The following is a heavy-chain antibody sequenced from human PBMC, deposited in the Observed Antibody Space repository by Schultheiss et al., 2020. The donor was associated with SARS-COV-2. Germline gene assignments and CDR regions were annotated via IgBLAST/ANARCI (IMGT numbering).Heavy chain of an antibody. CDR1: GGSISSGGYY. V-gene: IGHV4-61*08. CDR2: IYYSGST. D-gene: IGHD1-26*01. CDR3: AIRQWELLRTKGLGFDY. Sequence: SETLSLTCTVSGGSISSGGYYWSWIRQPPGKGLEWIGYIYYSGSTNYNPSLKSRVTISVDTSKNQFSLKVSSVTAADTAVYYCAIRQWELLRTKGLGFDYWGQGTLVTVSS. J-gene: IGHJ4*02.